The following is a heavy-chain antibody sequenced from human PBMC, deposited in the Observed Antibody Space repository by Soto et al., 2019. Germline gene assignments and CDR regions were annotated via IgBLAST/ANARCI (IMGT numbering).Heavy chain of an antibody. CDR1: GGSFSGYY. Sequence: SETLSLTCAAYGGSFSGYYWSWIRQPPGKGLEWIGEINHSGSTDYNPSLKSRVTISVDTSKNQFSLKLSSVTAADTAVYYCARTKSSTSCYLRYWGQGTLVTVSS. CDR3: ARTKSSTSCYLRY. J-gene: IGHJ4*02. D-gene: IGHD2-2*01. V-gene: IGHV4-34*01. CDR2: INHSGST.